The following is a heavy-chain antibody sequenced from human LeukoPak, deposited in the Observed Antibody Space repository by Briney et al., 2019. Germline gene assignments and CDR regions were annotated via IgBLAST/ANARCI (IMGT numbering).Heavy chain of an antibody. J-gene: IGHJ4*02. CDR3: ASSLAGGVDY. Sequence: SETLSLTCTVSGGSISSSSYYWGWIRQPSGKGLEWIGSIYYSGSTYYNPSLKSRVTISVDTSKNQFSLKLSSVTAADTAVYYCASSLAGGVDYWGQGTLVTVSS. CDR2: IYYSGST. D-gene: IGHD2-8*02. CDR1: GGSISSSSYY. V-gene: IGHV4-39*07.